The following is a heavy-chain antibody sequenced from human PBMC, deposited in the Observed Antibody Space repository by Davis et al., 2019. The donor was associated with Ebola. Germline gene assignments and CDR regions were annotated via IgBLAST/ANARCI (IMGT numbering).Heavy chain of an antibody. CDR2: MNPNSGNT. CDR1: GYTFTSYD. Sequence: ASVKVSCKASGYTFTSYDINWVRQATGQGLEWMGWMNPNSGNTGYAQKFQGRVTITRNTSISTAYMELSSLRSEDTAVYYCARMNIVVVPAAPDYYYYYYMDVWGKGTTVTVSS. D-gene: IGHD2-2*01. CDR3: ARMNIVVVPAAPDYYYYYYMDV. V-gene: IGHV1-8*03. J-gene: IGHJ6*03.